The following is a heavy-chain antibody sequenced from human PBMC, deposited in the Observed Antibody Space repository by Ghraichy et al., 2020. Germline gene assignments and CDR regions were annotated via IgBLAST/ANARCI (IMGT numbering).Heavy chain of an antibody. J-gene: IGHJ4*02. Sequence: SETLSLTCTVSGGSINNYYWSWIRQPPGKGLDWIGNIYYSGSTNYNPSLKSRISISVDTSRTQFSLKLSSVTDADTAVYYRARGTIFGVVTNWGQGTLVTVSS. CDR2: IYYSGST. V-gene: IGHV4-59*01. CDR1: GGSINNYY. CDR3: ARGTIFGVVTN. D-gene: IGHD3-3*01.